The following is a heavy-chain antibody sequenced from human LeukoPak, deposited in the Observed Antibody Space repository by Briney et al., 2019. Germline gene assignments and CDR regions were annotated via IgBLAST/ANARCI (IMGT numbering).Heavy chain of an antibody. J-gene: IGHJ4*02. D-gene: IGHD6-13*01. Sequence: PGGSLRLSCAASRFTFSSYVMHWVRQAPGEGLEWVAFISYDGSNTYYADSVKGRFTISRDNSKITLYMQLNSLRGGDTAVYLCAAIAAGGQIFDYWGQGTLVTVSS. V-gene: IGHV3-30-3*01. CDR1: RFTFSSYV. CDR3: AAIAAGGQIFDY. CDR2: ISYDGSNT.